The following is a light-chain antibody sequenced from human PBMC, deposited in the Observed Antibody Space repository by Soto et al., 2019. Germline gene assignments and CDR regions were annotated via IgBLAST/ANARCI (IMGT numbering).Light chain of an antibody. CDR2: DAY. Sequence: VWTHSPFTLSLSPGGRATLSCRASQSFRGLLAWYQQKPGQAPRLLIYDAYNRATGIPPRFSGSGSGTDFTLTISSLEPEDSAVYYCQQRHRWPITFGQGTRLEIK. J-gene: IGKJ5*01. CDR3: QQRHRWPIT. V-gene: IGKV3-11*01. CDR1: QSFRGL.